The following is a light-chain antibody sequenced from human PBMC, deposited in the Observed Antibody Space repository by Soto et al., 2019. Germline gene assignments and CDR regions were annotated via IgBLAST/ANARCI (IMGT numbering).Light chain of an antibody. CDR3: QQFGSAPEGT. CDR1: QFIRSW. V-gene: IGKV1-5*01. J-gene: IGKJ1*01. Sequence: DIQMTQSPSTLSASLGDRVTFTCRARQFIRSWFAWYQQKPGTAPKLLIYDASTLASGVPSRFSGSGSGTDFTLTISRLEPEDFAVYYCQQFGSAPEGTFGQGAKVDIK. CDR2: DAS.